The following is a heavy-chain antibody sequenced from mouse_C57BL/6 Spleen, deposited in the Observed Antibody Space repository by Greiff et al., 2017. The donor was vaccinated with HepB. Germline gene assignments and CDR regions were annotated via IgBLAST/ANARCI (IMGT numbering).Heavy chain of an antibody. J-gene: IGHJ1*03. V-gene: IGHV1-72*01. CDR1: GYTFTSYW. D-gene: IGHD2-5*01. CDR2: IDPHSGGT. CDR3: ARDSNYWYFDV. Sequence: QVQLQQPGAELVKPGASVKLSCKASGYTFTSYWMHWVKQRPGRGLEWIGRIDPHSGGTKYNEKFKSKATLTVDKPSSTAYMQLSSLTSEDSAVYYCARDSNYWYFDVWGTGTTVTVSS.